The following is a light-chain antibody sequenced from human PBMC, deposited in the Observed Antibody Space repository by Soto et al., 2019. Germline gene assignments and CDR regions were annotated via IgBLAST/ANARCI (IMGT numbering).Light chain of an antibody. Sequence: IVLTQSPGTLSSSPGERATLSCRASQSVPTNNLAWYQQRPGQAPRLLIYGASTRATGIPARFSGSGSGTEFTLTISSLQSEDFAVYYCQQYNNWPYTFGQGTKVDIK. J-gene: IGKJ2*01. CDR2: GAS. V-gene: IGKV3-15*01. CDR1: QSVPTNN. CDR3: QQYNNWPYT.